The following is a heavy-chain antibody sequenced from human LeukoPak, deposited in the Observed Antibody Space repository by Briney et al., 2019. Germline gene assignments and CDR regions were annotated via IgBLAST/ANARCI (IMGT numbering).Heavy chain of an antibody. V-gene: IGHV3-30-3*01. Sequence: GGSLRLSCAASGFTFSSYAMHWVRQAPGKGLEWVAVISYDGSNKYYADSVKGRFTISRDNSKNTLYLQMNSLRAEDTAVYYCARDPGGPMTTVEGGYWGQGTLVTVSS. CDR3: ARDPGGPMTTVEGGY. CDR2: ISYDGSNK. J-gene: IGHJ4*02. D-gene: IGHD4-17*01. CDR1: GFTFSSYA.